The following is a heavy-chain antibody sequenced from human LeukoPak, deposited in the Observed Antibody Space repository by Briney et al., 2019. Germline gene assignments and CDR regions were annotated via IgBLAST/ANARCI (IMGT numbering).Heavy chain of an antibody. CDR3: AAAKGYDSSGYPFDY. CDR2: IVVGSGNT. Sequence: GASVKVSCKAFGFTFTSSAMQWVRQASGQRLEWIGWIVVGSGNTNYAQKFQERVTITRDMSTSTAYMELSSLRSEDTAVYYCAAAKGYDSSGYPFDYWGQGTLVTVSS. CDR1: GFTFTSSA. V-gene: IGHV1-58*02. D-gene: IGHD3-22*01. J-gene: IGHJ4*02.